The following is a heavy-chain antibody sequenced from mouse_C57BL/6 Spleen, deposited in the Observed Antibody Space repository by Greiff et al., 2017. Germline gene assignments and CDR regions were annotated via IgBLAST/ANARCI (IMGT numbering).Heavy chain of an antibody. J-gene: IGHJ4*01. CDR1: GFTFSDYY. D-gene: IGHD2-5*01. Sequence: EVQLVESEGGLVQPGSSMKLSCTASGFTFSDYYMAWVRQVPEKGLEWVANINYDGSSTYYLDSLKSRFIISRDNAKNILYLQMSSLKSEDTATYYCARDRKYSNYYYAMDYGGQGTSVTVSS. CDR2: INYDGSST. CDR3: ARDRKYSNYYYAMDY. V-gene: IGHV5-16*01.